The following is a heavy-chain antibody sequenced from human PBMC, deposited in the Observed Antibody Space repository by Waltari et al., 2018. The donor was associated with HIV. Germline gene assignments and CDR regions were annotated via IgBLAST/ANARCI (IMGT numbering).Heavy chain of an antibody. D-gene: IGHD3-10*01. J-gene: IGHJ4*02. CDR2: INSDGTTT. Sequence: EVQLVESGGGLVLPGESLRLPCVASGFTLSADCMPWVRQVPGKRLVWVSRINSDGTTTLYAHSVKGRFTISRDDAKNTLYLQMNNLRAEDTAIYYCVTSAPFNYWGQGTLVTVSS. CDR3: VTSAPFNY. V-gene: IGHV3-74*01. CDR1: GFTLSADC.